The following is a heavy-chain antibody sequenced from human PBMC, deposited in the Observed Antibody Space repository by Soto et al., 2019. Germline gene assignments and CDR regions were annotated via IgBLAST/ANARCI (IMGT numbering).Heavy chain of an antibody. V-gene: IGHV4-38-2*01. Sequence: PSETLSLTCVVSNFSISGGYYLGWIRQSPGKGLEWIASIYRSGTTSYNPSLKSRVTISVDPSKNQFSLMLTAVTAADTAVYYCARTHSGSYYSVFNYWGRGSLVTVSS. D-gene: IGHD1-26*01. CDR1: NFSISGGYY. J-gene: IGHJ4*02. CDR2: IYRSGTT. CDR3: ARTHSGSYYSVFNY.